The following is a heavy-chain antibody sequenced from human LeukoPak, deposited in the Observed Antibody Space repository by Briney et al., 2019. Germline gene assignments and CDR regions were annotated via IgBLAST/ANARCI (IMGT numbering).Heavy chain of an antibody. J-gene: IGHJ4*02. Sequence: SETLSLTCSVSAGSISRYYWSWIRQPPGKGLEWIGYIYYSGSTDYNPSLKSRVIISLDTSKNQFSLKLSSVTAADTAVYYCAREYHYYDTRGYYYFDYWGQGTLVTVSS. CDR1: AGSISRYY. CDR2: IYYSGST. D-gene: IGHD3-22*01. CDR3: AREYHYYDTRGYYYFDY. V-gene: IGHV4-59*01.